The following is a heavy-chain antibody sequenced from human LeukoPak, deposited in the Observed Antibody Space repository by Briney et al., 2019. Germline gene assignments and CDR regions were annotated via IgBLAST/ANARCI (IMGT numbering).Heavy chain of an antibody. CDR1: GLSVSSNY. D-gene: IGHD3-10*01. Sequence: TGGSLRLSCVASGLSVSSNYMSWVRQAPGKGLEWVSVIYRDGSSYYAESVKGRFTISRDNSKNTLYIQMNSLRAEDTAVYYCAKRPRGNYLDPFDYWGQGTLVTVSS. CDR3: AKRPRGNYLDPFDY. V-gene: IGHV3-66*04. J-gene: IGHJ4*02. CDR2: IYRDGSS.